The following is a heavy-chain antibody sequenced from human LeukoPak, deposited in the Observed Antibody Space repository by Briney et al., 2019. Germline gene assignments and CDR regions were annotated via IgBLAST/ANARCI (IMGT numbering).Heavy chain of an antibody. J-gene: IGHJ2*01. V-gene: IGHV3-23*01. CDR3: VKHASHRYCSSTSCYSWYFDL. CDR1: GFTFSSYA. CDR2: ISGSGGST. D-gene: IGHD2-2*02. Sequence: GGSLRLSCAASGFTFSSYAMSWVRQAPGKGLEWVSAISGSGGSTYYADSVKGRFTISRDNSKNTLYLQMNSLRAEDTAVYYCVKHASHRYCSSTSCYSWYFDLWGRGTLVTVSS.